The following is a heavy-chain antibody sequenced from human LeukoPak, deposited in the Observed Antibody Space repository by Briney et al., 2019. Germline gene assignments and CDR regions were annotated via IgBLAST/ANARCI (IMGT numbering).Heavy chain of an antibody. J-gene: IGHJ4*02. Sequence: SETLSLTCTVSRGSISSSSYYWDWIRQPPGRGLEWIGGTYYTGSTYYNPSLKSRVTISVDTSKNLFSLKLSSVTAADTAVYYCARRDYSGDYFDYWGQGTLVTVSS. CDR1: RGSISSSSYY. CDR2: TYYTGST. V-gene: IGHV4-39*02. CDR3: ARRDYSGDYFDY. D-gene: IGHD2-15*01.